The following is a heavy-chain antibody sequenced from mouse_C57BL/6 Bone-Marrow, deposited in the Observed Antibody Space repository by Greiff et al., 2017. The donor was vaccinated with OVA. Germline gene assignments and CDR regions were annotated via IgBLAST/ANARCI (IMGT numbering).Heavy chain of an antibody. D-gene: IGHD2-5*01. V-gene: IGHV1-61*01. J-gene: IGHJ4*01. Sequence: VQLQQPGAELVRPGSSVKLSCKASGYTFTSYWMDWVKQRPGQGLEWIGNIYPSDSETHYNQKFKYKATLTVDKSSSTAYMQLSSLTSEDSAVYYCASSAYYSNYYAMDYWGQGTSVTVSS. CDR3: ASSAYYSNYYAMDY. CDR2: IYPSDSET. CDR1: GYTFTSYW.